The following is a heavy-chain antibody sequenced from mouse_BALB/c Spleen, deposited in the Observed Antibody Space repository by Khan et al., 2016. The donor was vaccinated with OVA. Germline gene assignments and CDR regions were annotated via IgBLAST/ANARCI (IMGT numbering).Heavy chain of an antibody. D-gene: IGHD2-10*01. J-gene: IGHJ4*01. CDR1: GFSLTNYG. CDR2: MWSDGST. Sequence: VQLQESGPGLVAPSQSLSITCTISGFSLTNYGVHWIRQPPGKGLEWLVVMWSDGSTTYNSALKSRLTISKDNSKSQVFLKMNSLQTDDTAMYFCARQPYYHYNIMDYWGQGTSGTVSS. CDR3: ARQPYYHYNIMDY. V-gene: IGHV2-6-1*01.